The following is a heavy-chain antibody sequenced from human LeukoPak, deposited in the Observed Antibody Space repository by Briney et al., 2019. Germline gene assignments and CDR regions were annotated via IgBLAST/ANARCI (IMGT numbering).Heavy chain of an antibody. D-gene: IGHD3-9*01. CDR1: GLTFSKAW. V-gene: IGHV3-15*01. Sequence: GGSLRLSCGASGLTFSKAWMSWVRQAPGKGLEWVGRIKSMTDGGTTEYSASVKGRLTISRDDSMNIVYLQMNSLRSEDTAVYYCATDTARNFDWISYHDVFDIWGQGTLVTVSS. CDR3: ATDTARNFDWISYHDVFDI. J-gene: IGHJ3*02. CDR2: IKSMTDGGTT.